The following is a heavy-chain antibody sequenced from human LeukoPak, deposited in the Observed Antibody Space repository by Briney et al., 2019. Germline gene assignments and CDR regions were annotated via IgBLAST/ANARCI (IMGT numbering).Heavy chain of an antibody. V-gene: IGHV3-53*01. CDR3: ARDGNGMDV. CDR1: AFTVNGNC. Sequence: QSGGSLRLSSAVSAFTVNGNCMSWVHQAPGKGLEWVSIIFGGGSTYYADSVKGRFTISRENSKNTLYLQVDTLRAEDTAVYYCARDGNGMDVWGQGTTVTVSS. J-gene: IGHJ6*02. CDR2: IFGGGST.